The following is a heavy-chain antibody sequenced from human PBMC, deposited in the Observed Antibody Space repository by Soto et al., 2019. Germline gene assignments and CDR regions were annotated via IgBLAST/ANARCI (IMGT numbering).Heavy chain of an antibody. Sequence: QLQLQESGPGLVKPSETLSLTCTVSGGSISSSSYYWGWIRQPPGKGLEWIGSIYYSGSTYYNPSLKSRVTLSVDTSKNQVSLKLSSVTAADTAVYYCARGGYSSSWFFDYWGQGTLVTVSS. CDR2: IYYSGST. D-gene: IGHD6-13*01. J-gene: IGHJ4*02. CDR3: ARGGYSSSWFFDY. CDR1: GGSISSSSYY. V-gene: IGHV4-39*01.